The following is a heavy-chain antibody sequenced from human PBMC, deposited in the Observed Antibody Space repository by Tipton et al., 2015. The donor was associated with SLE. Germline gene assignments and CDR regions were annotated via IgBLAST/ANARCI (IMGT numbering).Heavy chain of an antibody. D-gene: IGHD1-26*01. Sequence: TLSLTCTVSGGSISNFYWSWIRQPAGKGLEWIGRIYGSGSTNYNASLKSRTTISLDSSKNQFSLKLTSVTAADTAVYYCARDDSQGASAFDYWGQGTLLTVSS. V-gene: IGHV4-4*07. CDR1: GGSISNFY. CDR3: ARDDSQGASAFDY. CDR2: IYGSGST. J-gene: IGHJ4*02.